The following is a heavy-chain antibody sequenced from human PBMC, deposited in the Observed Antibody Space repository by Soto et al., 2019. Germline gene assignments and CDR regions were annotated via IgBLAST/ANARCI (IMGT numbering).Heavy chain of an antibody. CDR1: GFTFSSYG. D-gene: IGHD1-20*01. CDR2: ISYDGSNK. CDR3: AKDQFFNLYNWNDDYFDY. V-gene: IGHV3-30*18. Sequence: GGSLRLSCAASGFTFSSYGMHWVRQAPGKGLEWVAVISYDGSNKYYADSVKGRFTISRDNSKNTLYLQMNSLRAEDTAVYYCAKDQFFNLYNWNDDYFDYWGQGTLVTVSS. J-gene: IGHJ4*02.